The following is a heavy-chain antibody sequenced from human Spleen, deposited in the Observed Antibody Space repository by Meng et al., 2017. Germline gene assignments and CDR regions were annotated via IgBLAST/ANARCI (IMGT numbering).Heavy chain of an antibody. CDR2: IYPGDSDT. CDR1: GYRFTSYW. V-gene: IGHV5-51*01. Sequence: GESLKISCQAAGYRFTSYWVAWVRQMPGKGLEWMGIIYPGDSDTRYSPSFQGQVFISVDKSINTDYLQWSSLNASDTAMYHCARLRDNTYCYGRDVWGQGTTVTVSS. J-gene: IGHJ6*02. D-gene: IGHD5-24*01. CDR3: ARLRDNTYCYGRDV.